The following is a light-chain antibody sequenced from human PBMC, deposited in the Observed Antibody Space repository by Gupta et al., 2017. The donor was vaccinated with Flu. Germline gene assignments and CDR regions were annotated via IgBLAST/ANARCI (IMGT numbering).Light chain of an antibody. CDR3: FSYAGDGGGV. J-gene: IGLJ3*02. Sequence: WYQQHPGSAPKRIMYEVNLRPSGVSDRFSGSKSGNTASLEIAGLQPEDEGSDYCFSYAGDGGGVCGGGTKLTV. V-gene: IGLV2-23*02. CDR2: EVN.